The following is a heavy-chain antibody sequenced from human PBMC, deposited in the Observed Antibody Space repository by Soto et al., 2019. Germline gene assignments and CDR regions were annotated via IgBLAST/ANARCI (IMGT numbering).Heavy chain of an antibody. D-gene: IGHD3-3*01. J-gene: IGHJ4*02. Sequence: GGSLRLSCAASGFTFSSYGMHWVRQAPGKGLEWVAVISYDGSNKYYADSVKGRFTISRDSSKNTLYLQMNSLRAEDTAVYYCAKGGSFRDYDFWPYFDHWGQGTLVTVSS. CDR3: AKGGSFRDYDFWPYFDH. V-gene: IGHV3-30*18. CDR1: GFTFSSYG. CDR2: ISYDGSNK.